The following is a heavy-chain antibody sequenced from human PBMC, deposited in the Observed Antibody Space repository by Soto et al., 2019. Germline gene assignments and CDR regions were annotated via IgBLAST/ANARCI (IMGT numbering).Heavy chain of an antibody. CDR3: ARAKDRAQLGGNYYCSMDV. CDR1: GGTFSTSA. D-gene: IGHD3-3*02. CDR2: IMPIFRTA. V-gene: IGHV1-69*12. J-gene: IGHJ6*02. Sequence: QVQVVQSGAEVKKPGSSVKVSCKTSGGTFSTSAISWVRQAPGQGLEWMGGIMPIFRTADYAQKFQGRVTITADEAASTAYSELRRLSSEDTAADYCARAKDRAQLGGNYYCSMDVWGQGTTVTVTS.